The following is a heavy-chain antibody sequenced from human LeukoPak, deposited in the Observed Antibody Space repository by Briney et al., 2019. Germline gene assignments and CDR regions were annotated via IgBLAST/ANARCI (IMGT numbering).Heavy chain of an antibody. Sequence: KPSQTLSLTCTVSGGSISSGGYSWSWFRQHPGKGLEWIGEINHSGSTNYNPSLKSRVTISVDTSKNQFSLKLSSVTAADTAVYYCAAGRVAAARWIDIWGQGTMVTVSS. CDR1: GGSISSGGYS. V-gene: IGHV4-30-2*01. CDR2: INHSGST. D-gene: IGHD6-13*01. CDR3: AAGRVAAARWIDI. J-gene: IGHJ3*02.